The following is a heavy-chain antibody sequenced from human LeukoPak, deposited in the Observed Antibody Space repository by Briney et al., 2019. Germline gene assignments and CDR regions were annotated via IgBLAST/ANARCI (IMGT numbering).Heavy chain of an antibody. D-gene: IGHD3-10*01. J-gene: IGHJ5*02. CDR3: ARGAGSGSSYRVYNWFDP. Sequence: PSQTLSLTCSVSGDSISSDRYYWSWLRQPAGKGLEWIGRISASGRTNYNPSLKSRVTISVDTSKNHFSLKLTSVTAADTALYYCARGAGSGSSYRVYNWFDPWGQGTLVTVSS. CDR2: ISASGRT. V-gene: IGHV4-61*02. CDR1: GDSISSDRYY.